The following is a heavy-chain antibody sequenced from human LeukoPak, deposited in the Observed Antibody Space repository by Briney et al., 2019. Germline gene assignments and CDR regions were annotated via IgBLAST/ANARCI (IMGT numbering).Heavy chain of an antibody. J-gene: IGHJ4*02. D-gene: IGHD3-22*01. CDR1: GFTFSSYA. Sequence: GGSLRLSCAASGFTFSSYAMHWVRQAPGKGLEYVSGISSNGGSTYYADSVKGRFIISRDNSKNTLYLQLGNVRAEDMAVYHCARTDYFDSSGYHDDFDYWGQGSLVTVSS. CDR3: ARTDYFDSSGYHDDFDY. V-gene: IGHV3-64*02. CDR2: ISSNGGST.